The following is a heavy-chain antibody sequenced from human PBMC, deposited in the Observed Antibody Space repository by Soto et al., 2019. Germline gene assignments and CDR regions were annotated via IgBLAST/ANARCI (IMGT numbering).Heavy chain of an antibody. J-gene: IGHJ4*02. CDR3: ARDNTAAFDY. V-gene: IGHV1-18*01. Sequence: ASVKVSCKASGYTFTTYSISWVRQAPGQGPEWMGSISTYHGNTNYAQKLQGRVTMTTDTSTSTAYMELRSLTSDDTAMHYCARDNTAAFDYWGQGTLVTVSS. D-gene: IGHD6-13*01. CDR1: GYTFTTYS. CDR2: ISTYHGNT.